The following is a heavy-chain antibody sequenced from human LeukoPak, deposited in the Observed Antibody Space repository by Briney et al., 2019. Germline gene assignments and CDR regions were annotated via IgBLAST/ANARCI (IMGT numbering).Heavy chain of an antibody. D-gene: IGHD1-1*01. CDR2: INHSGDIS. Sequence: SETLSLTCAVYGGSFSHNYWTWVRQTPGRGLEWIGEINHSGDISGHNPCLGSRVTISVDSSKKQFSLTLTSVTAADTGIYYCARVPDITARPCDTWGAGTPVIVSS. V-gene: IGHV4-34*01. CDR1: GGSFSHNY. CDR3: ARVPDITARPCDT. J-gene: IGHJ5*02.